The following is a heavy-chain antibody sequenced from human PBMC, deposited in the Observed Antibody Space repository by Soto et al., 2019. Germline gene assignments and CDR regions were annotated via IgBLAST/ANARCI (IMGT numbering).Heavy chain of an antibody. CDR1: GFTFSSYA. Sequence: PGGSLRLSCAASGFTFSSYAMSWVRQAPGKGLEWVSVIYGGGSTYYADSVKGRFTISRDNSKNTLYLQMNSLRAEDTAVYYCARAEVEYSSSVWYYGMDVWGQGTTVTVSS. D-gene: IGHD6-6*01. V-gene: IGHV3-53*01. J-gene: IGHJ6*02. CDR3: ARAEVEYSSSVWYYGMDV. CDR2: IYGGGST.